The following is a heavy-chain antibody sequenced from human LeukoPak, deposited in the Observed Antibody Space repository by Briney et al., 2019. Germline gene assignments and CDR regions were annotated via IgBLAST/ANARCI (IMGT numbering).Heavy chain of an antibody. CDR1: GGSISSGSYY. V-gene: IGHV4-61*02. Sequence: SETLSLTCTVSGGSISSGSYYWSWIRQPAGKGLEWIGRIYTSGSTNHNPSLKSRVTISVDTSKNQFSLKLSSVTAADTAVYYCARASADWGITIFGVVITACYFDYWGQGTLVTVSS. CDR3: ARASADWGITIFGVVITACYFDY. J-gene: IGHJ4*02. D-gene: IGHD3-3*01. CDR2: IYTSGST.